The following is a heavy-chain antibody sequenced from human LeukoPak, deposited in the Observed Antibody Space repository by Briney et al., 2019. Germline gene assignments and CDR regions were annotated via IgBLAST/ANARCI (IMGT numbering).Heavy chain of an antibody. CDR1: GYSISSGYY. D-gene: IGHD1-26*01. CDR3: ARPTYSGSYSGAFDI. J-gene: IGHJ3*02. V-gene: IGHV4-38-2*01. Sequence: SETLSLTCAVSGYSISSGYYWGWIRQPPGKGLEWIGSIYHSGSTYYNPSPKSRVTISVDTSKNQFSLKLSSVTAADTAVYYCARPTYSGSYSGAFDIWGQGTMVTVSS. CDR2: IYHSGST.